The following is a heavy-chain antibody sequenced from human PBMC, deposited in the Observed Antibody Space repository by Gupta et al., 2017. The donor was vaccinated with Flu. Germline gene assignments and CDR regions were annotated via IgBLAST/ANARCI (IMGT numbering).Heavy chain of an antibody. CDR2: MYLGDSDT. CDR3: ARHGKLGYSNSWYDY. V-gene: IGHV5-51*01. D-gene: IGHD6-13*01. J-gene: IGHJ4*02. Sequence: AWVRQMPGEGLEWVGIMYLGDSDTRYSPSFQGQVTISANKSISTAYLQWSSLKASDSAIYYCARHGKLGYSNSWYDYWGQGTLVTVSS.